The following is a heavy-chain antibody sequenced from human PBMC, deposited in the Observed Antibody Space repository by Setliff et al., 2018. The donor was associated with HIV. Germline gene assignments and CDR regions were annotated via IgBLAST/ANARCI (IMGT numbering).Heavy chain of an antibody. J-gene: IGHJ3*02. Sequence: GGSLRLSWAASGFTFSSYSMNWVRQAPGKGLEWVSSISSTSSYIYYPDSVKGRFTISRDNAKNSLYLQVNSLSAEDTAVYYCARGSKSTGWSNDIWGQGTMVTVSS. CDR3: ARGSKSTGWSNDI. D-gene: IGHD6-19*01. V-gene: IGHV3-21*01. CDR2: ISSTSSYI. CDR1: GFTFSSYS.